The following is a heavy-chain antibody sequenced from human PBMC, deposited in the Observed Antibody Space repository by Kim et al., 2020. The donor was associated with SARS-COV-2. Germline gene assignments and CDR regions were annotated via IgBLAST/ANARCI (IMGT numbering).Heavy chain of an antibody. CDR3: ARGAPYSSGWYRSAFDI. Sequence: LKSRVTISVDTSKNQFSLKLSSVTAADTAVYYCARGAPYSSGWYRSAFDIWGQGTMVTVSS. J-gene: IGHJ3*02. D-gene: IGHD6-19*01. V-gene: IGHV4-59*09.